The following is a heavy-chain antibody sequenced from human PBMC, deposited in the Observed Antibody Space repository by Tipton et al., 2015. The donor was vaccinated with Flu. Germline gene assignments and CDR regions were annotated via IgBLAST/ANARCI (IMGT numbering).Heavy chain of an antibody. Sequence: PGLVKPSETLSLTCTVSGGSITSYYWSWIRQPPGKGLEWIGYIYYSGSTNYNPSLKSRVTISVDTSKNQFSLKLSSVTAADTAVYYCARRKTVTTRLTYFDYWGQVTLVTVSS. V-gene: IGHV4-59*08. CDR3: ARRKTVTTRLTYFDY. CDR1: GGSITSYY. D-gene: IGHD4-17*01. CDR2: IYYSGST. J-gene: IGHJ4*02.